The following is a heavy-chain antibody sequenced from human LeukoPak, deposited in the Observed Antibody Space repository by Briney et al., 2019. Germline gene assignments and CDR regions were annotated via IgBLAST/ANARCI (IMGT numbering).Heavy chain of an antibody. D-gene: IGHD5-18*01. J-gene: IGHJ4*02. CDR3: ARDRNPPYSYGTLDY. V-gene: IGHV3-30*03. Sequence: PGRSLRLSCAASGFTFSSYGMHWVRQAPGKGLEWVAVISYDGSNKYYADSVKGRFTISRDNSKNTLYLQMNSLRAEDTAVYYCARDRNPPYSYGTLDYWGQGTLVTVSS. CDR2: ISYDGSNK. CDR1: GFTFSSYG.